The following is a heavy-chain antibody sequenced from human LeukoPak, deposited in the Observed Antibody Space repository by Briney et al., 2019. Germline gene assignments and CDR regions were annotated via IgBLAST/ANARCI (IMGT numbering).Heavy chain of an antibody. Sequence: GGSLRLSCAASGFTFTSYAMNWVRQAPGKGLEWVSSISSSSSYIYYADSVKGRFTISRDNAKNSLYLQMNSLRAEDTAVYYCARDRYDGSGFDYWGQGTLVTVPS. CDR2: ISSSSSYI. CDR1: GFTFTSYA. D-gene: IGHD3-10*01. J-gene: IGHJ4*02. CDR3: ARDRYDGSGFDY. V-gene: IGHV3-21*01.